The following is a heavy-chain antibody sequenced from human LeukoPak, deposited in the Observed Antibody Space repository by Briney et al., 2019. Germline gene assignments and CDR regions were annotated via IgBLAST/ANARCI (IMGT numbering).Heavy chain of an antibody. J-gene: IGHJ6*03. Sequence: GGSLRLSCAASGFTFSNYWMSWVRQAPGKGLDWVANIKEDGSEKYYVDSVKGRFTISRDNAKNTVFLQMNSLRADDTSVYYCVRESGDYGSADMAGYYYYMDVWAKGTTVTVSS. CDR1: GFTFSNYW. V-gene: IGHV3-7*01. D-gene: IGHD3-10*01. CDR3: VRESGDYGSADMAGYYYYMDV. CDR2: IKEDGSEK.